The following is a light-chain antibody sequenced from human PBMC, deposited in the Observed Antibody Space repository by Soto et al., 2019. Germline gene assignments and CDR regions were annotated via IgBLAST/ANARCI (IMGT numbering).Light chain of an antibody. CDR1: QSVSSTS. Sequence: EIVLTQSPATLSLSPGERAILSCRASQSVSSTSLGWYQKKPGQAPRLLIYETSKRATGIPARFSGSGSGTDFALTISRLEHEDFAVYYCQQRTNSWTFGQGTKVEIK. V-gene: IGKV3-11*01. CDR2: ETS. CDR3: QQRTNSWT. J-gene: IGKJ1*01.